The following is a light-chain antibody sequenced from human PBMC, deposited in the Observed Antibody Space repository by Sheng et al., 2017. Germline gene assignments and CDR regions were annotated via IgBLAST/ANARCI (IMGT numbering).Light chain of an antibody. CDR2: DAT. Sequence: DIRMNQSPSFLSGFVSDTVAITCRASQTIGFSVSWYQQRQGKAPQLLIYDATTLHSGVPSRFSGSRTGAYYTLTISNLQPEDVATYYCQQTYTRPRTFGERDQFRDQT. CDR1: QTIGFS. CDR3: QQTYTRPRT. J-gene: IGKJ4*02. V-gene: IGKV1-39*01.